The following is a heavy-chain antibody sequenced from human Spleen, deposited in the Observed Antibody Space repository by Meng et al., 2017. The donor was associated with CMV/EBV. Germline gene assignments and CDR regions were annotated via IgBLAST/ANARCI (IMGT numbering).Heavy chain of an antibody. J-gene: IGHJ3*02. D-gene: IGHD2-2*02. Sequence: GGSLRLSCAASGFTFTTFSVHWVRQAPGKGLEWVADISYDGNDKYYADTVKGRFTISRENSKNTLYLQMNGLRAEDSAVYFCAREGYTLGRFGAFDIWGQGTMVTVSS. CDR2: ISYDGNDK. CDR3: AREGYTLGRFGAFDI. CDR1: GFTFTTFS. V-gene: IGHV3-30*04.